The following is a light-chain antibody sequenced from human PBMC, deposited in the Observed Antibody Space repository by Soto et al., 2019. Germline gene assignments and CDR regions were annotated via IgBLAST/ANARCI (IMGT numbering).Light chain of an antibody. CDR1: SSNIGAGYD. V-gene: IGLV1-40*01. Sequence: QSVLTQPPSVSGAPGQRVTISCTGSSSNIGAGYDVHWYQQLPGTAPKLLIYGNSNRPSGVPDRFSGSKSGTSASLAITGLQAEDEADYYCRSYHTSLSGSVVFGGGTKVTVL. J-gene: IGLJ2*01. CDR3: RSYHTSLSGSVV. CDR2: GNS.